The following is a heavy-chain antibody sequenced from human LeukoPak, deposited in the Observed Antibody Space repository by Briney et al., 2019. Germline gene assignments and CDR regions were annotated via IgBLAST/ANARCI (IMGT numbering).Heavy chain of an antibody. CDR1: GVTFSSYT. CDR3: ARDGETYYYDSSGSPI. Sequence: SVKVSCKASGVTFSSYTISWVRQAPGQGLEWMGRIIPILGIANYAQKFQGRVTITADKSTSTAYMELSSLRSEDTAVYYCARDGETYYYDSSGSPIWGQGTMVTVSS. V-gene: IGHV1-69*04. J-gene: IGHJ3*02. D-gene: IGHD3-22*01. CDR2: IIPILGIA.